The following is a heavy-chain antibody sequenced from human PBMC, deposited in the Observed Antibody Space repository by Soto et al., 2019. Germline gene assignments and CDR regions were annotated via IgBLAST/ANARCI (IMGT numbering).Heavy chain of an antibody. V-gene: IGHV4-59*01. D-gene: IGHD6-6*01. CDR1: GGSISSYY. Sequence: TSETLSLTCTVSGGSISSYYWSWIRQPPGKGLEWIGYIYYSGSTNYNPSLKSRVTISVDTSKNQFSLKLSSVTAADTAVYYCARGRSSSSYISGRWYYYMDVWGKGTTVTVSS. J-gene: IGHJ6*03. CDR2: IYYSGST. CDR3: ARGRSSSSYISGRWYYYMDV.